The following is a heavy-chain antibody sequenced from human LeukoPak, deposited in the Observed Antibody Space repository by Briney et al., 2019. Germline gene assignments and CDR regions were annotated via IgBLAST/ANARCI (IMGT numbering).Heavy chain of an antibody. V-gene: IGHV4-34*01. J-gene: IGHJ1*01. CDR3: ARTSRAYYYDSSGYYSYEYFQH. Sequence: SETLSLTCAVYGGSFSGYYWGWIRQPPGKGLEWIGEINHSGSTNYNPSLKSRVTISVDTSKNQFSLKLSSVTAADTAVYYCARTSRAYYYDSSGYYSYEYFQHWGQGTLVTVSS. D-gene: IGHD3-22*01. CDR2: INHSGST. CDR1: GGSFSGYY.